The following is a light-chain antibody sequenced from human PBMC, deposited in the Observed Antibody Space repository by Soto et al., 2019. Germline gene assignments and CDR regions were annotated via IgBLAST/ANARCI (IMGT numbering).Light chain of an antibody. CDR2: GAS. J-gene: IGKJ1*01. CDR3: QQYNSYYPT. CDR1: QSVSSN. V-gene: IGKV3-15*01. Sequence: EIVMTQSPATLSVSPWERVTLSCRASQSVSSNLAWYQQKPGQAPRLLIYGASTRATGIPARFSGSGSGTEFTLTISSLQPDDFATYYCQQYNSYYPTFGQGTKVDI.